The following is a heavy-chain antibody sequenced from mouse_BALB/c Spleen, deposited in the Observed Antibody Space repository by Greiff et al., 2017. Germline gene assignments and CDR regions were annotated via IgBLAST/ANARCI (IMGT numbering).Heavy chain of an antibody. CDR1: GFTFSSYT. J-gene: IGHJ4*01. CDR2: ISSGGGNT. D-gene: IGHD2-14*01. CDR3: ARSLYRYDVRNAMDY. V-gene: IGHV5-9*03. Sequence: EVKLVESGGGLVKPGGSLKLSCAASGFTFSSYTMSWVRQTPEKRLEWVATISSGGGNTYYPDSVKGRFTISRDNAKNNLYLQMSSLRSEDTALYYCARSLYRYDVRNAMDYWGQGTSVTVSS.